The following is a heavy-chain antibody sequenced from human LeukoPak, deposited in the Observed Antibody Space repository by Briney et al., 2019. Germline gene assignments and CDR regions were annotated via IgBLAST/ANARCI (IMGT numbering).Heavy chain of an antibody. CDR2: IYDSGST. D-gene: IGHD5-18*01. J-gene: IGHJ4*02. CDR3: TRQVLHTAMDY. Sequence: PSETLSLTCTVSGVSISSSSYHWDWIRQPPGKGLEWIGSIYDSGSTYYSPSLKCRVTISVDTSKNQFSLKLNSVTAADTAVYYCTRQVLHTAMDYWGQGTLVTVSS. CDR1: GVSISSSSYH. V-gene: IGHV4-39*01.